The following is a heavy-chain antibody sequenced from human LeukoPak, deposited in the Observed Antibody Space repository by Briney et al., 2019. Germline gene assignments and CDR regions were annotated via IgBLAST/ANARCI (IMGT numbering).Heavy chain of an antibody. CDR2: INPSGGST. D-gene: IGHD3-10*01. CDR3: ASSRSIRWWFDP. V-gene: IGHV1-46*01. Sequence: ASVKVSCKASGYTFTSYYMHWVRQAPGQGLEWMGIINPSGGSTSYAQKFQGRVTMTRDTSTSTVYMELSSLRSEDTAVYYCASSRSIRWWFDPRGQGTLVTVSS. J-gene: IGHJ5*02. CDR1: GYTFTSYY.